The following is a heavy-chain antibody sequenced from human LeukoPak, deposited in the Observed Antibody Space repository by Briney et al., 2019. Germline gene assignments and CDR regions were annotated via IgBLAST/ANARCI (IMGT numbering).Heavy chain of an antibody. Sequence: GGSLRLSCAASGFTFNDYTMTWVRQAPGKGLEWVSSITGDCNYIFYADSVKGRFTISRDNAQNSLFLELNSLRGEDTAVYYCARERNFYYFDYWGQGALVTVSS. D-gene: IGHD3-3*01. CDR3: ARERNFYYFDY. CDR1: GFTFNDYT. J-gene: IGHJ4*02. V-gene: IGHV3-21*01. CDR2: ITGDCNYI.